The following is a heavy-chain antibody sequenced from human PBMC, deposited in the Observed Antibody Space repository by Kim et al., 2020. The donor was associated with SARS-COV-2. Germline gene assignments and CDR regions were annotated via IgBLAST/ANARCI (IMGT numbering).Heavy chain of an antibody. J-gene: IGHJ6*02. D-gene: IGHD6-6*01. Sequence: SQTLSLTCAISGDSVSSNSAAWNWIRQSPSRGLEWLGRTYYRSKWYNDYAVSVKSRITINPDTSKNQFSLQLNSVTPEDTAVYYCAREGYSSSSLDPYYYYGMDVWGQGTTVTVSS. V-gene: IGHV6-1*01. CDR1: GDSVSSNSAA. CDR3: AREGYSSSSLDPYYYYGMDV. CDR2: TYYRSKWYN.